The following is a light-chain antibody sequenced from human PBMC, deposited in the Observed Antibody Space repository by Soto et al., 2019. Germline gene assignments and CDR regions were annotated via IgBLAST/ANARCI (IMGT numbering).Light chain of an antibody. V-gene: IGKV3-11*01. CDR3: QQRSNLVT. CDR2: DAS. J-gene: IGKJ3*01. CDR1: QSVSSY. Sequence: EIVLTQSPATLSLSPGERATLSCRASQSVSSYLAWYQQKPGQAPRLLIYDASNRATGIPARFSGSGSGTDFTLTISSLEPEAFAVNYCQQRSNLVTFGPGTKVDIK.